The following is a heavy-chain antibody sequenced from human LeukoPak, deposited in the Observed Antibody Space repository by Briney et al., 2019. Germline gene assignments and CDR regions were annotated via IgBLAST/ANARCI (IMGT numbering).Heavy chain of an antibody. CDR1: GFTFSSYG. V-gene: IGHV3-30*02. D-gene: IGHD3-22*01. Sequence: GGSLRLSCAASGFTFSSYGMHWVRQAPGKGLEWVAFIRSDGNNKFYADSLKGRFTVFRDNSRNNVYLQMNSLRIEDTAVYYCVRDTGDYYDSSGYYYAGWFDPWGQGTLVTVSS. CDR3: VRDTGDYYDSSGYYYAGWFDP. CDR2: IRSDGNNK. J-gene: IGHJ5*02.